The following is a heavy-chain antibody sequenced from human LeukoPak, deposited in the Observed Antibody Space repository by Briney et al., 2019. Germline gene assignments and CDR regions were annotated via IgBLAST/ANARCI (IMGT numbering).Heavy chain of an antibody. CDR3: ARGRGGYDYGGTDAFDI. Sequence: PGGSLRLSCAASGFTFSSYAMHWVRQAPGKGLEWVAVISYDGSNKYYADSVKGRFTISRDNSKNTLYLQMNSLRAEDTAVYYCARGRGGYDYGGTDAFDIWGQGTMVTVSS. J-gene: IGHJ3*02. V-gene: IGHV3-30-3*01. D-gene: IGHD4-23*01. CDR1: GFTFSSYA. CDR2: ISYDGSNK.